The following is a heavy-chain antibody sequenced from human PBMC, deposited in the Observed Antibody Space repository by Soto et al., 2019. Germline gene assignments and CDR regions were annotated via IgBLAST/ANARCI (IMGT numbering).Heavy chain of an antibody. CDR1: GGTFSSYT. Sequence: ASVKVSCKASGGTFSSYTISWVRQAPGQGLEWMGRIIPILGIANYAQKFQGRVTITADKSTSTAYMELSSLRSEDTAVYYCARGTSAHNYYYYYMDVWGKGTTVTVSS. CDR2: IIPILGIA. V-gene: IGHV1-69*02. CDR3: ARGTSAHNYYYYYMDV. J-gene: IGHJ6*03. D-gene: IGHD2-2*01.